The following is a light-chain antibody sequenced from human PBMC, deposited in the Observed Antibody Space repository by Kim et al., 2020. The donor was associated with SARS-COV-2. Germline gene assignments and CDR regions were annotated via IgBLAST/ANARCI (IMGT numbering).Light chain of an antibody. CDR3: QQYASSPYT. CDR2: GGS. V-gene: IGKV3-20*01. J-gene: IGKJ2*01. Sequence: EIVLTQSPGTLSLSPGERVNVSCRASQSISSRYLAWYQKNPGQAPSLVIYGGSSRATGIPDRFSGSASGTDFSLTISRLEPGDLAVYYCQQYASSPYTFGQGTKLEI. CDR1: QSISSRY.